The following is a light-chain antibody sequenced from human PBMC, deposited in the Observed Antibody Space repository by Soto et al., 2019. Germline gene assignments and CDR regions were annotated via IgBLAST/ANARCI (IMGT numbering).Light chain of an antibody. CDR2: NNK. CDR1: SSNIGSKT. CDR3: AAWDNSLAAVG. V-gene: IGLV1-44*01. J-gene: IGLJ2*01. Sequence: VLTQPPSASGAPGQRVTISCSGSSSNIGSKTVNWYQQLPGTAPKLLIYNNKRRPSGVPDRFSSSKSGTSASLAISGLQSEDEADYYCAAWDNSLAAVGFGGGTKVTVL.